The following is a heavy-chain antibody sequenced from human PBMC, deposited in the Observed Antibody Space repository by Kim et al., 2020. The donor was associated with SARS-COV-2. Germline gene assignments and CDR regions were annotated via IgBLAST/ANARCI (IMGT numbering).Heavy chain of an antibody. V-gene: IGHV3-48*03. Sequence: GGSLRLSCAASGFTFDSYEINWVRQAPGKGLEWVSYISDSGSTTYNADSVKGRFTVSRDNAKNSLFLQMNSLRAEDTAVYYCARESVIGTDAFDIWGQGTLVTVSS. CDR1: GFTFDSYE. J-gene: IGHJ3*02. CDR2: ISDSGSTT. CDR3: ARESVIGTDAFDI. D-gene: IGHD2-21*01.